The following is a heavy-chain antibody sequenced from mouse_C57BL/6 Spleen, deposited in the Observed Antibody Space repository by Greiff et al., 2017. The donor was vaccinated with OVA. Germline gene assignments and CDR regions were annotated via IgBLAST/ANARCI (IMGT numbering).Heavy chain of an antibody. D-gene: IGHD2-3*01. Sequence: EVQLVESGPGLVKPSQSLSLTCSVTGYSITSGYYWNWIRQFPGNKLEWMGYISYDGSNNYNPSLKNRISITRDTSKNQFFLKLNSVTTEDTATYYCARYDGYYVGFAYWGQGTLVTVSA. CDR3: ARYDGYYVGFAY. J-gene: IGHJ3*01. V-gene: IGHV3-6*01. CDR1: GYSITSGYY. CDR2: ISYDGSN.